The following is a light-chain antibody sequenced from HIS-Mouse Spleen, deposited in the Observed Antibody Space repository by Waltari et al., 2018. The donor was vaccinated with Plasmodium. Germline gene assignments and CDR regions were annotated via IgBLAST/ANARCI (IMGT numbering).Light chain of an antibody. Sequence: EIVMTQSPATLSVSPGETATLSCRASHGVSSNLAWYQQKPVQAPRLLIYGASTRATGIPARFSVSGSGTELTLTISSLQSEDFAVYYCQQYNNWPFTFGPGTKVDIK. J-gene: IGKJ3*01. CDR1: HGVSSN. V-gene: IGKV3-15*01. CDR2: GAS. CDR3: QQYNNWPFT.